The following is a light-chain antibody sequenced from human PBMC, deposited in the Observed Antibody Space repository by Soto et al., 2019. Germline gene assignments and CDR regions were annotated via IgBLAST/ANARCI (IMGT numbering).Light chain of an antibody. CDR3: QQTFTTPHT. CDR1: LSINTY. Sequence: DIPMTQSPLSLSASVGDRVAITCRSSLSINTYLNWIQQKPGKAPKVLIYGASSLQNGVPSRFSGSGFGTSFTLTINSLQPEDSATYYCQQTFTTPHTFGRGTHLEIK. CDR2: GAS. J-gene: IGKJ2*01. V-gene: IGKV1-39*01.